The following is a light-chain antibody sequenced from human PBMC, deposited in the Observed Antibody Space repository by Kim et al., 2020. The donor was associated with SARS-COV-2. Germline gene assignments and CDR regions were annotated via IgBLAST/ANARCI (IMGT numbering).Light chain of an antibody. Sequence: GQSITISCTGTSSDVGKYNLVSWYRQYPGKAPKVLIFDVTKRPSGVSDRFSGSKSGSTASLTISGLRAEDEADYYCCSYALSGTVLFGGGTQLTVL. CDR1: SSDVGKYNL. CDR2: DVT. CDR3: CSYALSGTVL. J-gene: IGLJ2*01. V-gene: IGLV2-23*02.